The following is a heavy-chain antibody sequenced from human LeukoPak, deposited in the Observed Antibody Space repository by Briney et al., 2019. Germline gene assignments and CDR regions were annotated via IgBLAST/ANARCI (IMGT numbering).Heavy chain of an antibody. CDR2: LHTSGST. CDR3: ARDLYGGNSVWEYDY. J-gene: IGHJ4*02. V-gene: IGHV4-4*07. Sequence: SETLSLTCTVSGGSISSYYWSWIRQPAGEGLEWIGRLHTSGSTNYNPSLKSRVTISVDTSKNQFSLKLSSVTAADTAVYYCARDLYGGNSVWEYDYWGQGTLVTVSS. D-gene: IGHD4-23*01. CDR1: GGSISSYY.